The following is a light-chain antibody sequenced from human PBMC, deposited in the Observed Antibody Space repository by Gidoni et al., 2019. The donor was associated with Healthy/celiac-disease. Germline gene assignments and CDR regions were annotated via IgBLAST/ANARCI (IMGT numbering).Light chain of an antibody. CDR2: LGS. Sequence: DIVMTQYPLSLPVTPGEPASISCRSSQSLLHSNGYNYLDWYLQKPGQSPQLLIYLGSNRASGVPDRFSGSGSGTDFTLKISRVEAEDVGVYYCMQALQTPRMFGQGTKVEIK. V-gene: IGKV2-28*01. CDR1: QSLLHSNGYNY. CDR3: MQALQTPRM. J-gene: IGKJ1*01.